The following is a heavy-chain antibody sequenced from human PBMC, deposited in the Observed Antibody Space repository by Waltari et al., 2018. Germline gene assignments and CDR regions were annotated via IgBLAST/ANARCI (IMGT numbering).Heavy chain of an antibody. Sequence: QVQLQQWGAGLLKPSETLSLTCAVYGGSFSGYYWSWIRQPPGKGLEWIGEINHSGSTNYNPSRKSRVTISVDTSKNQFSLKLSSVTAADTAVYYCASRYDSSGYPQDYWGQGTLVTVSS. CDR3: ASRYDSSGYPQDY. D-gene: IGHD3-22*01. V-gene: IGHV4-34*01. CDR1: GGSFSGYY. J-gene: IGHJ4*02. CDR2: INHSGST.